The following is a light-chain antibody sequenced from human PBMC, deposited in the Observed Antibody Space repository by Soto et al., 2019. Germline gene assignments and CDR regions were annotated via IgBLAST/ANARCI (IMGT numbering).Light chain of an antibody. Sequence: QSVLAQPPSASGTPGQRVAISCSGTSSNIGSNPVNWFQQLPGTAPKLLIYGSDQRPSGVPDRFSGSKSGTSASLAISGLQSEDEADYYCPAWADSLFGPVFGGGTKLTVL. CDR2: GSD. CDR3: PAWADSLFGPV. J-gene: IGLJ2*01. V-gene: IGLV1-44*01. CDR1: SSNIGSNP.